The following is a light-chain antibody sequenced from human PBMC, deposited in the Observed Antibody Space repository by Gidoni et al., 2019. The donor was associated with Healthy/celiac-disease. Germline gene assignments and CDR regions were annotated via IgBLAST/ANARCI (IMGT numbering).Light chain of an antibody. Sequence: EIVLPQSPGILSLSPGERATLSCRASQSVSSSYLDWYQQKPGQAPRLLIYGASSRATGIPDRFSGSGSGTDFTLTISRLEPEEFAVYYCQQYGSSPQTFGQGTKVEIK. CDR2: GAS. V-gene: IGKV3-20*01. J-gene: IGKJ1*01. CDR1: QSVSSSY. CDR3: QQYGSSPQT.